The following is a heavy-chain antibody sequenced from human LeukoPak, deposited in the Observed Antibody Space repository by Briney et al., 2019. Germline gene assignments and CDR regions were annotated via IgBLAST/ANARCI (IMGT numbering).Heavy chain of an antibody. J-gene: IGHJ4*02. CDR2: ISSSSSTI. D-gene: IGHD3-16*01. Sequence: QSGGSLRLSCAASGFTFSSYEMNWVRQAPGKGLEWVSYISSSSSTIYYADSVKGRFTISRDTAKNSLYLQMNSLRAEDTAMYYCAKDLSFGQDVVDSWGQGTLVTVSS. CDR1: GFTFSSYE. V-gene: IGHV3-48*01. CDR3: AKDLSFGQDVVDS.